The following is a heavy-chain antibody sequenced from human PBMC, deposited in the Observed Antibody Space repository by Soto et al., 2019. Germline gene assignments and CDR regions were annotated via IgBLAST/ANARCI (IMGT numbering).Heavy chain of an antibody. Sequence: QVQLVESGGGVVQPGRSLRLSCEASGFTFSSYGMHWVRQAPGKGLEWVAVISYDGNTKYYSDSVKGRFTISRDNSKNTRYLQLNSLRTEDTAVYYCANQIATGHWGRGTLVTVSA. D-gene: IGHD3-22*01. J-gene: IGHJ4*02. CDR1: GFTFSSYG. V-gene: IGHV3-30*18. CDR2: ISYDGNTK. CDR3: ANQIATGH.